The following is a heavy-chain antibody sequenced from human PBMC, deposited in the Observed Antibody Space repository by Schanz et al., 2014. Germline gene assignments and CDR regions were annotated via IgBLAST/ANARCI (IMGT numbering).Heavy chain of an antibody. CDR3: AKDFFIGVARGVIISHDAIDI. CDR1: GFTFSRFG. D-gene: IGHD3-10*01. CDR2: MWNDGIKT. Sequence: QVQLVESGGGVVQPGRSLRLSCATSGFTFSRFGMHWVRQAPGKGPEWVAVMWNDGIKTHYADSGKGRFTISRDNSNNTVFLQMNSLRAEDTAVYYCAKDFFIGVARGVIISHDAIDIWGQGTKVTVSS. J-gene: IGHJ3*02. V-gene: IGHV3-33*06.